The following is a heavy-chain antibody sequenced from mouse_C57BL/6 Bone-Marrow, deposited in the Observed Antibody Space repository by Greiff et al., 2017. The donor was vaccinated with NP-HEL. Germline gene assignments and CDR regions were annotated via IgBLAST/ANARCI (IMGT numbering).Heavy chain of an antibody. CDR1: GYTFTSYW. Sequence: QVQLQQPGAELVMPGASVKLSCKASGYTFTSYWMHWVKQRPGQGLEWIGEIDPSDSYTNYNQKFKGKSTLTVDKSSSTAYMQLSSLTSEDSAVYDCERWEYGSSPWFDYWGQGTLVTVSA. V-gene: IGHV1-69*01. CDR3: ERWEYGSSPWFDY. D-gene: IGHD1-1*01. CDR2: IDPSDSYT. J-gene: IGHJ3*01.